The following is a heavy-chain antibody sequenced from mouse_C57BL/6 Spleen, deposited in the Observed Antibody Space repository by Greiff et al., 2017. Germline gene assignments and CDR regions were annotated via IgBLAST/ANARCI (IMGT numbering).Heavy chain of an antibody. CDR3: ARAYGNYGGDFDY. J-gene: IGHJ2*01. V-gene: IGHV5-4*01. CDR1: GFTFSSYA. CDR2: ISDGGSYT. D-gene: IGHD2-1*01. Sequence: EVQGVESGGGLVKPGGSLKLSCAASGFTFSSYAMSWVRQTPEKRLEWVATISDGGSYTYYPDNVKGRFTISRDNAKNNLYLQMSHLKSEDTAMYYCARAYGNYGGDFDYWGQGTTLTVSS.